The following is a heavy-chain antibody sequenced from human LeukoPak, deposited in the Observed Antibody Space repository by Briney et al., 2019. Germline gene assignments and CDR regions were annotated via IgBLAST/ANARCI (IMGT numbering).Heavy chain of an antibody. D-gene: IGHD3-22*01. CDR3: ARDSSGYYVLSFSPF. CDR1: GYTFTSYD. V-gene: IGHV1-8*01. J-gene: IGHJ4*02. CDR2: MNPNSGNT. Sequence: ASVKVSCKASGYTFTSYDINWVRQATGQGLEWMGWMNPNSGNTGYAQKFQGRVTMTRNTSISTAYMELSSLRSEDTAVYYCARDSSGYYVLSFSPFWGQGTLVTVSS.